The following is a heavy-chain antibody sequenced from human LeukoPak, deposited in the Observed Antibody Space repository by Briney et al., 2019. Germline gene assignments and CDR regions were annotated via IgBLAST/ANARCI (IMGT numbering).Heavy chain of an antibody. CDR2: IYDNGIT. V-gene: IGHV4-59*01. D-gene: IGHD2-21*02. CDR1: GGSIRGNA. CDR3: VRARDMAFDI. Sequence: SETLSLTCTVSGGSIRGNAWSWIRQPPGEALVWIGNIYDNGITIHNPSLKSRVTISLDMSNQFSLRLRSVTAADTAVYYCVRARDMAFDIWGQGTMVTVSS. J-gene: IGHJ3*02.